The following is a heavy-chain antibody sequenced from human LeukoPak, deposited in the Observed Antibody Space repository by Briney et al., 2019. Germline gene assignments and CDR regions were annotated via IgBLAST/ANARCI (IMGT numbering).Heavy chain of an antibody. J-gene: IGHJ3*02. CDR3: ARVVVITKGAFDI. CDR1: GGSISSYY. V-gene: IGHV4-59*01. Sequence: SETLSLTCTVSGGSISSYYWSWIRQPPGKGLEYIGYIYYSGSTSYNPSLKSRVTISLDTSNNQFSLKLRSVTAADTAVYYCARVVVITKGAFDIWGQGTMVTVSS. CDR2: IYYSGST. D-gene: IGHD3-22*01.